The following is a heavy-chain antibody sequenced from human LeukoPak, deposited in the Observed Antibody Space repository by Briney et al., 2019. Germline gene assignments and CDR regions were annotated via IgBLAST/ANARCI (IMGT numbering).Heavy chain of an antibody. Sequence: TGGSLRLSCAASGFTFTIYSMNWVRQAPEKGLEWVSSIGGSGTSIYYADSVKGRFTISRDNAKNSLYLQMNSLRAEDTAVYYCARESGSSGWYEGFDYWGQGTLVTVSS. J-gene: IGHJ4*02. D-gene: IGHD6-19*01. CDR1: GFTFTIYS. V-gene: IGHV3-21*01. CDR3: ARESGSSGWYEGFDY. CDR2: IGGSGTSI.